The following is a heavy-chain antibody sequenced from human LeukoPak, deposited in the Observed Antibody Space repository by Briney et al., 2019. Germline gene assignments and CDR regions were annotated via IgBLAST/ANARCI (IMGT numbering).Heavy chain of an antibody. CDR2: FIPTFGIP. D-gene: IGHD1-26*01. Sequence: LVKFSCNGTAASCGNDDFNWVRLAPRQGFEWMGRFIPTFGIPHSAQKFQGRVTITADKSTTTVYMELSSLRSEDTAVYYCAAVAARDGGNWGQGTLVTVSS. J-gene: IGHJ4*02. V-gene: IGHV1-69*04. CDR3: AAVAARDGGN. CDR1: AASCGNDD.